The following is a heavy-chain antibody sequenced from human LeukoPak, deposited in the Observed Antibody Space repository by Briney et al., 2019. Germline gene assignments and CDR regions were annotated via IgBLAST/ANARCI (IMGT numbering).Heavy chain of an antibody. Sequence: SETLSLTCAVYGGSFSGYYWSWIRQPPGKGLEWIGEINHSGSTNYNPSLKSRVTISVDTSKDQFSLKLSSVTAADTAVYYCARATITALQGHRFDPWGQGTLVTVSS. V-gene: IGHV4-34*01. CDR2: INHSGST. CDR1: GGSFSGYY. CDR3: ARATITALQGHRFDP. J-gene: IGHJ5*02. D-gene: IGHD6-25*01.